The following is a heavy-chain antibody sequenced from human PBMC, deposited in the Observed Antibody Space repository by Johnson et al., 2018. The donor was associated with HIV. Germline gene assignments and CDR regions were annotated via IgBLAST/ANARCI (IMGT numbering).Heavy chain of an antibody. CDR1: GFTVSSNY. D-gene: IGHD3-10*01. Sequence: MQLVESGGGLVQPGGSLRLSCAASGFTVSSNYMSWVRQAPGKGLEWVSVITSGGNTYYADSVTGSFTISSDNSKNPLYLQMNSLIAEDTAVYYCAREGKDAFDIRGQGTMVTVSS. J-gene: IGHJ3*02. CDR2: ITSGGNT. CDR3: AREGKDAFDI. V-gene: IGHV3-66*01.